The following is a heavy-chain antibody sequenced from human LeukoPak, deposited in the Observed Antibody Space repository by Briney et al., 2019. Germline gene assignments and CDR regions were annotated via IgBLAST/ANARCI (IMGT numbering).Heavy chain of an antibody. CDR3: ARDRAGYFYAMDV. D-gene: IGHD6-13*01. Sequence: GRSLRLSCAASGFTFGDYAMHWVRQAPGKGLEWVSGINWKSNNIGYADSAKGRFTISRDNAKNSPYLQMNSLRTEDTALYYCARDRAGYFYAMDVWGQGTSVTVSS. CDR2: INWKSNNI. V-gene: IGHV3-9*01. J-gene: IGHJ6*02. CDR1: GFTFGDYA.